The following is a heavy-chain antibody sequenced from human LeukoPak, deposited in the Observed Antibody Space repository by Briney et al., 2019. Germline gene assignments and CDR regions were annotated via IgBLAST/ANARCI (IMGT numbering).Heavy chain of an antibody. J-gene: IGHJ4*02. Sequence: GGSLRLSCAASGFTVSSNYMTWVRQAPGKGLEWVSAISGSGGSTYYADSVKGRFTISRDNSKNTLYLQMNSLRAEDTAVYYCAKNNRYGPALFDYWGQGTLVTVSS. CDR1: GFTVSSNY. CDR2: ISGSGGST. CDR3: AKNNRYGPALFDY. D-gene: IGHD3-10*01. V-gene: IGHV3-23*01.